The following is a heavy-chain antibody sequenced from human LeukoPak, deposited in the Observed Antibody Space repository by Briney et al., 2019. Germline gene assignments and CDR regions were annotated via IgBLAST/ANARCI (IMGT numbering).Heavy chain of an antibody. V-gene: IGHV1-3*01. CDR2: INAGNGDT. Sequence: ASVKVSCKASGYTFTSYAMHCVRQAPGQRLEWMGWINAGNGDTNYARKLQGRVSMTTDTSTSTAYMGVSRLRFDDTAVYYCATNPAATRGFDNWGQGTLVTVSS. D-gene: IGHD2-2*01. J-gene: IGHJ4*02. CDR3: ATNPAATRGFDN. CDR1: GYTFTSYA.